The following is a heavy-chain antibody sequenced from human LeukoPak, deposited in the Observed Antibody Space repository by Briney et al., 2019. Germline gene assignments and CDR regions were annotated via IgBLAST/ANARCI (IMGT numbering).Heavy chain of an antibody. D-gene: IGHD2-15*01. J-gene: IGHJ3*02. CDR1: GFTVSSYP. V-gene: IGHV3-23*01. CDR2: ISGSGGST. Sequence: VGSLTLSCAASGFTVSSYPMGWVRHAPGKGLEGGSAISGSGGSTYYADPMKGRFTISRDNSKNTLYLQMNSLRAEDTAVYYCAKDEVVVAATPDAFDIWGQGTMVTVSS. CDR3: AKDEVVVAATPDAFDI.